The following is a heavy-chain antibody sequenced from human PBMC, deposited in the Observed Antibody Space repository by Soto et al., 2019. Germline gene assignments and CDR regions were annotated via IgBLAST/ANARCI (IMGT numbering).Heavy chain of an antibody. CDR3: ARDVRRVRATTNYYSWMDV. J-gene: IGHJ6*02. D-gene: IGHD1-26*01. CDR1: ADSVSSHSAA. V-gene: IGHV6-1*01. Sequence: SQTLSLTCAISADSVSSHSAAWNWIRQSQSRGLEWLGRPYYRSKWYDDYAGSVKSRITITPDTFKYQFSLQLNSVSPEDTAVYYCARDVRRVRATTNYYSWMDVWVQETTATVSS. CDR2: PYYRSKWYD.